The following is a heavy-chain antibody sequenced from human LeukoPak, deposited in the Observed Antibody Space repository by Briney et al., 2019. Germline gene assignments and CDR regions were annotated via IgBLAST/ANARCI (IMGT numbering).Heavy chain of an antibody. CDR1: GDSVTSYF. D-gene: IGHD1-7*01. CDR3: AREITGTRGVDY. Sequence: PSETLSLTCTVSGDSVTSYFWSWIRQTAGKGLEWIGRMYTSGITNSNPSLKSRVTMSVDTSKNQFSLNLTSVTAADTAVYYCAREITGTRGVDYWGQGILVTVSS. V-gene: IGHV4-4*07. CDR2: MYTSGIT. J-gene: IGHJ4*02.